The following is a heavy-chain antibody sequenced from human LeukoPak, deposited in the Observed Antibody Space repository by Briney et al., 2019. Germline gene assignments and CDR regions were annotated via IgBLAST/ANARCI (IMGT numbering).Heavy chain of an antibody. V-gene: IGHV1-24*01. CDR1: GYTLNELA. Sequence: ASVKVSCKASGYTLNELAIHWVRQAPGKGLQWMGGFDPEDGETIYAQKFRGRLTMTEDTSTDTAFVELSSLTSDDTAVYYCTTDLDYWGQGSLVTVSS. J-gene: IGHJ4*02. CDR3: TTDLDY. CDR2: FDPEDGET.